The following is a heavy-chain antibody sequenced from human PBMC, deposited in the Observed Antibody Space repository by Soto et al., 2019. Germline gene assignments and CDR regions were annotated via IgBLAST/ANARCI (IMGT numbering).Heavy chain of an antibody. CDR1: GFTFSSYG. CDR3: AKEQRTVEGPHFDY. D-gene: IGHD4-17*01. V-gene: IGHV3-30*18. J-gene: IGHJ4*02. CDR2: ISYDGSNK. Sequence: GGSLRLSCAASGFTFSSYGMHWVHQAPGKGLEWVAVISYDGSNKYYADSVKGRFTISRDNSKNTLYLQMNSLRAEDTAVYYCAKEQRTVEGPHFDYWSQGTLVTVSS.